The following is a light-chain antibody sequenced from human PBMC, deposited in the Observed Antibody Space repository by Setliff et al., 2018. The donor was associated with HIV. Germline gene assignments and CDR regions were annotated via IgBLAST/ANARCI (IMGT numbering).Light chain of an antibody. CDR2: DVS. CDR3: TSFTSTSPYV. J-gene: IGLJ1*01. CDR1: SSDVGAYNY. V-gene: IGLV2-14*03. Sequence: QSVLTQPASVSGSPGQSITISCTGTSSDVGAYNYVSWYQQYPAKAPKLMIYDVSVRPSGVSTRFSGSKSGNTASLTISGLQAEDEADYFCTSFTSTSPYVFGTGTKVTVL.